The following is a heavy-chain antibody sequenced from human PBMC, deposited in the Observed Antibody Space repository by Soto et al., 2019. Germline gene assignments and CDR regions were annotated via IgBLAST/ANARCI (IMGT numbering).Heavy chain of an antibody. D-gene: IGHD6-19*01. CDR1: GYTFTSYG. V-gene: IGHV1-18*01. J-gene: IGHJ6*02. CDR2: ISAYNGNT. CDR3: ATRAVAKYYYYYCMDV. Sequence: QVPLVQSGAEVKKPGASVKVSCKASGYTFTSYGISWVRQAPGQGLEWLGWISAYNGNTNYAQKLQGRVTTNADTTTSTAYMERRSVRNADTAVYYCATRAVAKYYYYYCMDVWAQRTTVTVS.